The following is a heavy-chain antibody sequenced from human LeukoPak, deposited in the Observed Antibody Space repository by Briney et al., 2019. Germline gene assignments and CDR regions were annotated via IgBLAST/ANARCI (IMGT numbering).Heavy chain of an antibody. CDR2: IYSGGST. CDR1: GFTVSSNY. V-gene: IGHV3-53*01. Sequence: GGSLRLSCAASGFTVSSNYMSWVRQAPGKGLEWVSVIYSGGSTYYADSVKGRFTISRDNAENSLYLQMNSLRAEDTAVYYCARDRRVTYYYDSSGYYFDYWGQGTLVTVSS. CDR3: ARDRRVTYYYDSSGYYFDY. J-gene: IGHJ4*02. D-gene: IGHD3-22*01.